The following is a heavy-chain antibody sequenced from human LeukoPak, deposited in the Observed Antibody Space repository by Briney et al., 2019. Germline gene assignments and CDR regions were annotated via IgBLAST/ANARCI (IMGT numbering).Heavy chain of an antibody. V-gene: IGHV3-9*01. CDR3: AKETLGLWFGERYFDY. J-gene: IGHJ4*02. D-gene: IGHD3-10*01. CDR1: GFTFDDYA. CDR2: ISWNSGSI. Sequence: PGGSLRLSCAASGFTFDDYAMHWVRHAPGKGLEWVSGISWNSGSIGYADSVKGRFTISRDNSKNTLYLQMNSLRAEDTAVYYCAKETLGLWFGERYFDYWGQGTLVTVSS.